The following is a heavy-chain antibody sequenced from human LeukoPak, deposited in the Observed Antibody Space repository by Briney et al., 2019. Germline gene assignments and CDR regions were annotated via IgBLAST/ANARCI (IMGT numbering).Heavy chain of an antibody. Sequence: QPGGSPRLSCAASGFTFSSYGMHWVRQAPGKGLEWVAFIRYDGSNKYYADSVKGRFTISRDNSKNTLYLQMNSLRAEDTAVYYLAKGDIAARPFGYWGQGTLVTVSS. J-gene: IGHJ4*02. V-gene: IGHV3-30*02. CDR3: AKGDIAARPFGY. CDR1: GFTFSSYG. D-gene: IGHD6-6*01. CDR2: IRYDGSNK.